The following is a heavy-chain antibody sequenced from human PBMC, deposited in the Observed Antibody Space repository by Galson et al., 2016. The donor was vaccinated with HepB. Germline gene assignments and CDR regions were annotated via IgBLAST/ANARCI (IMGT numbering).Heavy chain of an antibody. CDR3: ARDTWTWN. CDR2: IYSGGGT. CDR1: GVTVSNNY. D-gene: IGHD3/OR15-3a*01. J-gene: IGHJ4*02. Sequence: SLRLSCAASGVTVSNNYMRWVRQAPGRGLEWVSVIYSGGGTYYADSVKGRFTISRDNSKNTLYLQMNSLRAEDTAVYYCARDTWTWNGGQGTLVTVSS. V-gene: IGHV3-66*01.